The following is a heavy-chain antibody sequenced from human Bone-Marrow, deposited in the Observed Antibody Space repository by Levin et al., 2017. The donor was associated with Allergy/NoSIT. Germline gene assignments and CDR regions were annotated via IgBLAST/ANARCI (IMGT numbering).Heavy chain of an antibody. D-gene: IGHD4-17*01. CDR3: ARVRRYGDYV. CDR2: ISSSSSTI. J-gene: IGHJ4*02. V-gene: IGHV3-48*01. Sequence: LSLTCAASGFTFSSSSMNWVRQAPGKGLEWVSYISSSSSTIYYADSVKGRFTISRDNAKNSLYLQMNSLRAEDTAVYYCARVRRYGDYVWGQGTLVTVSS. CDR1: GFTFSSSS.